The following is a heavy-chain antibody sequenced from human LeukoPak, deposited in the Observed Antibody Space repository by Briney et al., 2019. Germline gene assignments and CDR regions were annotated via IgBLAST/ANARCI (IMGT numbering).Heavy chain of an antibody. CDR1: GGSISSGDYY. D-gene: IGHD6-13*01. CDR2: IYYSGST. V-gene: IGHV4-30-4*01. Sequence: SETLSLTCTVSGGSISSGDYYWSWLRQPRGRGLEWVGYIYYSGSTYYNPSLKSRVTISVDTSKNQFSLKLSSVTAADTAVYYCARAEDSSSWDDAFDICGQGTMVTVSS. J-gene: IGHJ3*02. CDR3: ARAEDSSSWDDAFDI.